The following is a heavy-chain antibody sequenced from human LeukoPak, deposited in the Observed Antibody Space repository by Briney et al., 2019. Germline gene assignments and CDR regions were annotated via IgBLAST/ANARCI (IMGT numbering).Heavy chain of an antibody. J-gene: IGHJ4*02. D-gene: IGHD1-26*01. CDR2: VSGSGGST. Sequence: PGGSLRLSCAASGFTFSSYAMSWVRQAPGKGLEWVSGVSGSGGSTYYADSVKGRFTISRDNSKNTLYLQMNSLRAEDTAVYYCAKAGGGSYDGIDYWGQGTLVTVSS. CDR3: AKAGGGSYDGIDY. V-gene: IGHV3-23*01. CDR1: GFTFSSYA.